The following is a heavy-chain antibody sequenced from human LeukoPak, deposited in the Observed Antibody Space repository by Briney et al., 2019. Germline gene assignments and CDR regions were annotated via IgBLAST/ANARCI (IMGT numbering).Heavy chain of an antibody. V-gene: IGHV3-7*01. Sequence: GGSLRLSCAASGFTFSSYWMSWDRQAPGKGLEWVANIKQDGSEKYYVDSVKGRFTISRDNAKNSLYLQMNSLRAEDTAVYYCARNDYGGNPHTDYWGQGTLVTVSS. CDR1: GFTFSSYW. CDR3: ARNDYGGNPHTDY. J-gene: IGHJ4*02. CDR2: IKQDGSEK. D-gene: IGHD4-17*01.